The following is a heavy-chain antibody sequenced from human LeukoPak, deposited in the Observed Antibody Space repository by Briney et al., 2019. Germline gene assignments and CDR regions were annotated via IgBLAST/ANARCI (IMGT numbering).Heavy chain of an antibody. Sequence: SETLSLTCTVSGGSISSYHWSWIRQPPGKGLEWIGYIYYRGSTNYNPSLKSRVTISVDTSKNQFSLKLSSVTAADTAVYYCARGIGGSYDYWGQGTLVTVSS. CDR3: ARGIGGSYDY. J-gene: IGHJ4*02. CDR1: GGSISSYH. V-gene: IGHV4-59*01. D-gene: IGHD1-26*01. CDR2: IYYRGST.